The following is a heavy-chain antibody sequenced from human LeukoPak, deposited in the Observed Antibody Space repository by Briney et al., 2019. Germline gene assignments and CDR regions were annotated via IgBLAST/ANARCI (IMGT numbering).Heavy chain of an antibody. CDR3: ARHGRYFDSDAFDI. V-gene: IGHV4-59*08. CDR2: IYYSGST. CDR1: GGSISSYY. J-gene: IGHJ3*02. D-gene: IGHD3-9*01. Sequence: SETLSLTCTVSGGSISSYYWSWIRQPPGKGLEWIGYIYYSGSTNYNPSLKSRVTISVDTSKNQFSLKLSSATAADTAVYYCARHGRYFDSDAFDIWGQGTMVTVSS.